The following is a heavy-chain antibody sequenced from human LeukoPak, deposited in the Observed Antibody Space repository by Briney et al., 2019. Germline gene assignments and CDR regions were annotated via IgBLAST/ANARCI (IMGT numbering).Heavy chain of an antibody. J-gene: IGHJ4*02. CDR2: IDHTGIT. CDR3: ARDSVVGATTSYFDY. Sequence: SETLSLTCGVYDGSLSGYFWSWIRQPPGKGLEWIGEIDHTGITSYNPSLKSRVTMSVDTSKNQFSLKLSSVTAADTAVYYCARDSVVGATTSYFDYWGQGTLVTVSS. V-gene: IGHV4-34*01. D-gene: IGHD1-26*01. CDR1: DGSLSGYF.